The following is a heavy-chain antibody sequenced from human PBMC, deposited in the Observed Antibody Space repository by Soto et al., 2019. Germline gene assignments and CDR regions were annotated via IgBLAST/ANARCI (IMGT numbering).Heavy chain of an antibody. CDR2: ISAYNGNT. V-gene: IGHV1-18*04. CDR3: ARYPPVVVVAATGRYYYYGMYV. CDR1: GYTFTSYG. Sequence: QVQLVQSGAEVKKPGASVKVSCKASGYTFTSYGISWGRQAPGQGLEWIGWISAYNGNTNYAQKLQGRVTMTTDTSTRTAYMELRSLRSDDTAGYYCARYPPVVVVAATGRYYYYGMYVWGQGTTVTGSS. J-gene: IGHJ6*02. D-gene: IGHD2-15*01.